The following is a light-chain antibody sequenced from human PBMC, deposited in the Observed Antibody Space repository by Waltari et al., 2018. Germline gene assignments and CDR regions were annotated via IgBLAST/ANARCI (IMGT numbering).Light chain of an antibody. V-gene: IGKV2-30*02. CDR2: KVS. CDR1: QSLVHSDGNTY. Sequence: DVVMSNPPLSLLVTLGQPASTSSRPGQSLVHSDGNTYLNWFHQKPGQSPRRLIYKVSTRDSAVPDRFSGSRSGTDFTLKISRVEAEDVGVYYCMQATHWPALTFGGGTKVEIK. J-gene: IGKJ4*01. CDR3: MQATHWPALT.